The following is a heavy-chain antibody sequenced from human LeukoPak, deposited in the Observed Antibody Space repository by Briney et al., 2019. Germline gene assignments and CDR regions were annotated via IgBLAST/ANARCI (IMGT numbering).Heavy chain of an antibody. V-gene: IGHV4-31*03. CDR1: GGSISSGGYY. CDR3: ARGRKTYYYDSSGYYYHDY. J-gene: IGHJ4*02. D-gene: IGHD3-22*01. CDR2: IYYSGST. Sequence: SQTLSLTCTVSGGSISSGGYYWSWIRQHPGKGLEWIGYIYYSGSTYYNPSLKSRVTISVDTSKNQFSLKLSSVTAADTAVYYCARGRKTYYYDSSGYYYHDYWGQGTLVTVSS.